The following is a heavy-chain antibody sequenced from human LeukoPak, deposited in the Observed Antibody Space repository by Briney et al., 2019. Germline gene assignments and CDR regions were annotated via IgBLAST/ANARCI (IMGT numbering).Heavy chain of an antibody. V-gene: IGHV3-64D*09. CDR1: GFAFSYYA. J-gene: IGHJ5*02. Sequence: PGESLRLSCSASGFAFSYYAMHWVRQAPGKGLEYVSAISTNGGGTYYADSVKGRFTISRDNSKNTLYLQMSSLRAEDTALYYCVKLDWGYYYDTWGQGTLVTVSS. CDR2: ISTNGGGT. D-gene: IGHD3-22*01. CDR3: VKLDWGYYYDT.